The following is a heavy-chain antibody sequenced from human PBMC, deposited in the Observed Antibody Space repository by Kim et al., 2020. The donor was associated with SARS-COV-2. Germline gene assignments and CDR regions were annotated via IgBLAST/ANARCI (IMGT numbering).Heavy chain of an antibody. Sequence: GGSLRLSCAASGFIFSDYYIDWVRQTPGKGLEWVGRSRDKALSFTTEYAASVEGRFTISRDDSKNSVDLQMNSLKTEDTAVYFCARTLVRGVTTSSDSWGQGTLVTVSS. CDR3: ARTLVRGVTTSSDS. V-gene: IGHV3-72*01. CDR1: GFIFSDYY. D-gene: IGHD3-10*01. CDR2: SRDKALSFTT. J-gene: IGHJ4*02.